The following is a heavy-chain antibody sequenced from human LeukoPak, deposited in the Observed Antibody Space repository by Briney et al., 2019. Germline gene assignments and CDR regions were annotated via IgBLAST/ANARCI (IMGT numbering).Heavy chain of an antibody. V-gene: IGHV3-74*01. J-gene: IGHJ4*02. D-gene: IGHD6-19*01. CDR3: ARVRGGSGWYVSY. CDR1: GCTFTSYW. Sequence: GGSLRLSCAASGCTFTSYWRHWVRQAPGKGLVWVSGINSDGSTTKNADSVKGRFTISRDNSKNTLYLQMNSLTAEDTAVYCCARVRGGSGWYVSYWGQGTLVTVSS. CDR2: INSDGSTT.